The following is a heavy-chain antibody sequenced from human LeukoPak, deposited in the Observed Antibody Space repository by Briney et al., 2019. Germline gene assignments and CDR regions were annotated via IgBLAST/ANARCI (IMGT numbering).Heavy chain of an antibody. CDR2: ISAYNGNT. D-gene: IGHD1-26*01. Sequence: GASVKVSCKASGYTFTSYGISWVRQAPGQGLEWMGWISAYNGNTNYAQKLQGRVTMTTDTSTSTAYMELRGLRSDDTAVYYCAREVIVGAVNWFDPWGQGTLVTVSS. J-gene: IGHJ5*02. V-gene: IGHV1-18*01. CDR1: GYTFTSYG. CDR3: AREVIVGAVNWFDP.